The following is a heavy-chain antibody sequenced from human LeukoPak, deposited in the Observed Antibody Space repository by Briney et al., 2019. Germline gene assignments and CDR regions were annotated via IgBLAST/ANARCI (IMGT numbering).Heavy chain of an antibody. J-gene: IGHJ6*04. D-gene: IGHD3-10*01. CDR3: ARGDFIRLITMVRGVIPPDYYYYGMDV. Sequence: ASVKVSCKASGYTFTGYYMHWVRQAPGQGLEWMGWINPNSGGTNNAQKFQGWVTMTRDTSISTAYMELSRLRSDDTAVYYCARGDFIRLITMVRGVIPPDYYYYGMDVWGKGTTVTVSS. CDR2: INPNSGGT. V-gene: IGHV1-2*04. CDR1: GYTFTGYY.